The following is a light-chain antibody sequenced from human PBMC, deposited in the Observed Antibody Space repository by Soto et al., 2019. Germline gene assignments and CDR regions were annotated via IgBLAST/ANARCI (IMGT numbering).Light chain of an antibody. CDR1: ESVNNY. CDR3: QQRSNWPPHT. CDR2: DAS. V-gene: IGKV3-11*01. Sequence: VLTQSPATLSLSPGERAPLSCRASESVNNYLAWYQQKPGQAPRLLIYDASNRATGIPARFSGSGSGTDFTLTISSLEPEDVAVYFGQQRSNWPPHTVGQGTKLQIK. J-gene: IGKJ2*01.